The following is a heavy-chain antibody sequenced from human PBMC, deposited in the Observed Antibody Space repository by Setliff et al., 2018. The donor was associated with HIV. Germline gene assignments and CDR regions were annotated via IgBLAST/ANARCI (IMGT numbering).Heavy chain of an antibody. Sequence: SETLSLTCTVSGGSISPHYWSWIRQPPGKGLEWIGYIYYSGIISYSPTLKSRITISVDTSKNQFALKLKSVTAADTAVYYCARNGPFPTDAFDIWGQGTKVTVSS. CDR2: IYYSGII. V-gene: IGHV4-59*11. CDR3: ARNGPFPTDAFDI. D-gene: IGHD1-1*01. CDR1: GGSISPHY. J-gene: IGHJ3*02.